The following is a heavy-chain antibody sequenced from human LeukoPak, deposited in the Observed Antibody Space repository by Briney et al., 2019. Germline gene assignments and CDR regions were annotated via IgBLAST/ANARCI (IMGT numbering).Heavy chain of an antibody. CDR1: GFTFSSYW. CDR2: IKQDGSEK. J-gene: IGHJ6*02. CDR3: ARDIYGDYVTFWYYYGMDV. Sequence: GGSLGLSCAASGFTFSSYWMSWVRQAPGKGLEWVANIKQDGSEKYYVDSVKGRFTISRDNAKNSLYLQMNSLGAEDTAVYYCARDIYGDYVTFWYYYGMDVWGQGTTVTVSS. D-gene: IGHD4-17*01. V-gene: IGHV3-7*01.